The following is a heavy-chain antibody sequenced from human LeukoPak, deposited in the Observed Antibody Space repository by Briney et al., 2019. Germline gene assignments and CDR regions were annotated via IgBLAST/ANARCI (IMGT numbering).Heavy chain of an antibody. V-gene: IGHV3-21*01. Sequence: PGGSPRLSCAASGFTFSNYNMNWVRQAPGKAMEWVSSITSSGTCIFYADSVKGRFTISRDNAKNSLYLQMDSLGPEDTAVYYCARDPYSGNYGNDYYYYMDVWGKGTTVTISS. CDR1: GFTFSNYN. CDR2: ITSSGTCI. J-gene: IGHJ6*03. D-gene: IGHD1-26*01. CDR3: ARDPYSGNYGNDYYYYMDV.